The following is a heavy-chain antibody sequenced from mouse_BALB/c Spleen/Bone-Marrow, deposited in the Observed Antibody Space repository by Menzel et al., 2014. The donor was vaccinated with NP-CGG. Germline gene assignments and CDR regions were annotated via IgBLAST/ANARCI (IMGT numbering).Heavy chain of an antibody. CDR3: ALYYDYYVVY. D-gene: IGHD2-4*01. CDR1: GFNIKDTY. Sequence: EVQLQQSGAELVQPGASVKLSCTASGFNIKDTYMHWVKQRPEQGLEWIGRIDPANGNTKYDPEFQGKATITADTSSNTADLQLSSLTSEDTAGYDCALYYDYYVVYLGQATTTTVSS. J-gene: IGHJ2*01. V-gene: IGHV14-3*02. CDR2: IDPANGNT.